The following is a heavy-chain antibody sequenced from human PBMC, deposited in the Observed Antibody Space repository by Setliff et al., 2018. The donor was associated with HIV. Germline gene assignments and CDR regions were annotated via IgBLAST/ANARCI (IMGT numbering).Heavy chain of an antibody. D-gene: IGHD1-26*01. CDR2: INPKFGGT. J-gene: IGHJ4*02. CDR1: GYTFTDYY. Sequence: ASVKVSCKASGYTFTDYYFHWVRQAPGQGLEWMGWINPKFGGTLYAQKFRGRVTMTRDMSINTVYVELSSLSSDDTAVYYCARDIVGATTYRSLWGQGTLVTVS. V-gene: IGHV1-2*02. CDR3: ARDIVGATTYRSL.